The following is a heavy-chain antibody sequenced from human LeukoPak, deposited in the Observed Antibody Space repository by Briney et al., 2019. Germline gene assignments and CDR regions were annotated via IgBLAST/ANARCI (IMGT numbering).Heavy chain of an antibody. CDR1: GYTFTSYG. J-gene: IGHJ5*02. Sequence: ASVKVSCKASGYTFTSYGISWVRRAPGQGLEWMGWISAYDGNTNYAQKLQGRVTMTTDTSTSTAYMELRSLRSDDTAVYYCARDRASEMYGDQPDYRWFDPWGQGTLVTVSS. V-gene: IGHV1-18*01. CDR3: ARDRASEMYGDQPDYRWFDP. CDR2: ISAYDGNT. D-gene: IGHD4-17*01.